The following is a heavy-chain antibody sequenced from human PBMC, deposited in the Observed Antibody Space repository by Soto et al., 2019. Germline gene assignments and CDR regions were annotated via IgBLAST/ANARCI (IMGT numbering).Heavy chain of an antibody. V-gene: IGHV5-51*01. Sequence: GESLKISCQGSGYTFTTYWLGWVRQMPGKGLEWMGIIYPGDSDTRYGPSFQGQVTISADKSISTAYLQWSSLKASDTAMYYCARDGGNYGFDVWGQGTMVTVSS. CDR1: GYTFTTYW. CDR3: ARDGGNYGFDV. D-gene: IGHD4-4*01. J-gene: IGHJ3*01. CDR2: IYPGDSDT.